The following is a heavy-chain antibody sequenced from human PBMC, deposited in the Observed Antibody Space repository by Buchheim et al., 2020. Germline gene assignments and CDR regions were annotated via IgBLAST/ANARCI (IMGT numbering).Heavy chain of an antibody. J-gene: IGHJ4*02. D-gene: IGHD4-23*01. Sequence: QVQLVESGGGVVQPGRSLRLSCAASGFTFSSYAMHWVRQAPGKGLEWVAVISYDGSNKYYADSGKGRFTIPRDNSKNTLYLQMNSLRAEDTAVYYCASAYGGNLDYWGQGTL. CDR1: GFTFSSYA. V-gene: IGHV3-30-3*01. CDR3: ASAYGGNLDY. CDR2: ISYDGSNK.